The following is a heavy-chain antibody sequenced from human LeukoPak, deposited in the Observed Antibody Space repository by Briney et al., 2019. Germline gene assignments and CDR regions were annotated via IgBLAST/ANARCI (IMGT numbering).Heavy chain of an antibody. Sequence: GGSLRLSCAASGFTFSIYAMSWVRQAPGKGLEWVSSITSSGAGTFYADSVKDRFTISRDNSKNTLYLQMSRLRAEDTAVYYCARIGTYYYDSSGYRKWDYWGQGTLVTVSS. CDR1: GFTFSIYA. CDR2: ITSSGAGT. J-gene: IGHJ4*02. CDR3: ARIGTYYYDSSGYRKWDY. D-gene: IGHD3-22*01. V-gene: IGHV3-23*01.